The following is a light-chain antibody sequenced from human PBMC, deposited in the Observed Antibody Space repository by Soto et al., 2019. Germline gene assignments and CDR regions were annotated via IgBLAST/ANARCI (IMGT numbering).Light chain of an antibody. CDR2: GAS. V-gene: IGKV3-20*01. J-gene: IGKJ2*01. Sequence: EIVLTQSPATLSVIPGERATLSCRASQSVSDNNLAWYQLRPGQAPRLLIYGASRRATGIPDRFSGSGSGTDFTLTISGLEPEDFAVYYCQQFGSSLYTFGQGTKVDIK. CDR1: QSVSDNN. CDR3: QQFGSSLYT.